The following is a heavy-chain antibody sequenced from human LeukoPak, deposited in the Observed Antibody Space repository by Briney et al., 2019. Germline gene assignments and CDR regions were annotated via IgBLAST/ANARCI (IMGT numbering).Heavy chain of an antibody. CDR1: GYSFTSYW. Sequence: GESLKISCKGSGYSFTSYWIGWVRQMPGKGLEWMGIIYPGDSDTRYSPSFQGQVTISADKSISTAYLQWSSLKASDTAMYYCARISIVVVPAATLPRGNYFDYWGQGTLVTVSS. J-gene: IGHJ4*02. V-gene: IGHV5-51*01. CDR2: IYPGDSDT. D-gene: IGHD2-2*01. CDR3: ARISIVVVPAATLPRGNYFDY.